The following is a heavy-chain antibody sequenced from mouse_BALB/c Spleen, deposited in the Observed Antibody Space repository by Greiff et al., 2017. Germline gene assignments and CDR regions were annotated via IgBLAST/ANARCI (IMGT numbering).Heavy chain of an antibody. J-gene: IGHJ4*01. D-gene: IGHD1-1*01. CDR3: ARSTVVADYAMDY. CDR1: GYAFSSYW. V-gene: IGHV1-80*01. Sequence: QVHVKQSGAELVRPGSSVKISCKASGYAFSSYWMNWVKQRPGQGLEWIGQIYPGDGDTNYNGKFKGKATLTADKSSSTAYMQLSSLTSEDSAVYFCARSTVVADYAMDYWGQGTSVTVSS. CDR2: IYPGDGDT.